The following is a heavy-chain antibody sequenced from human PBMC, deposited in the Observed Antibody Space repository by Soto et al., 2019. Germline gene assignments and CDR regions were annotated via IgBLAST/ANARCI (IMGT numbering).Heavy chain of an antibody. D-gene: IGHD3-22*01. CDR1: GFTFSSSW. CDR2: IKQDGSEK. CDR3: ARARDYYDSSGYSLGAFDI. Sequence: GGSLRLSCAASGFTFSSSWMTWARQAPGKGLEWVANIKQDGSEKYYVDSVKGRFTISRDNAKNSLYLQMNSLRAEDTAVYYCARARDYYDSSGYSLGAFDIWGQGTMVTVSS. V-gene: IGHV3-7*04. J-gene: IGHJ3*02.